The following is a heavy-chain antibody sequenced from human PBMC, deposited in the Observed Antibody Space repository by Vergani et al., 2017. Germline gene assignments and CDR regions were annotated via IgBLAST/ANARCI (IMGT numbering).Heavy chain of an antibody. D-gene: IGHD1-26*01. CDR3: ARQQVGAHTHDAFDI. CDR2: IIPIFGTA. J-gene: IGHJ3*02. V-gene: IGHV1-69*08. CDR1: GGTFSSYT. Sequence: QVQLVQSGAEVKKPGSSVKVSCKASGGTFSSYTISWVRQAPGQGLEWMGRIIPIFGTANYAQKFQGRVTITADESTSTAYMELSSLRSDDTAVYYCARQQVGAHTHDAFDIWGQGTMVTVSS.